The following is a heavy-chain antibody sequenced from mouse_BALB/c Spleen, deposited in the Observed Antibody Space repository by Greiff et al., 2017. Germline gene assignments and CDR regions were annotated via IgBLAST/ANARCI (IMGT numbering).Heavy chain of an antibody. J-gene: IGHJ1*01. Sequence: VQVVESGAELVRPGTSVKISCKASGYAFTNYWLGWVKQRPGHGLEWIGDIYPGSGNTYYNEKFKGKATLTADKSSSTAYMQLSSLTSEDSAVYFCARRGLQGWYFDVWGAGTTVTVSS. CDR2: IYPGSGNT. CDR3: ARRGLQGWYFDV. D-gene: IGHD3-3*01. V-gene: IGHV1-63*01. CDR1: GYAFTNYW.